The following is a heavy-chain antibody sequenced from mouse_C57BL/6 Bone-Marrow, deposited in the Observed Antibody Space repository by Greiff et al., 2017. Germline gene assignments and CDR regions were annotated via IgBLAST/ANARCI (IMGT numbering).Heavy chain of an antibody. J-gene: IGHJ3*01. CDR1: GFTFSDYG. CDR2: ISSGSSTI. Sequence: EVHLVESGGGLVKPGGSLKLSCAASGFTFSDYGMHWVRQAPEKGLEWVAYISSGSSTIYYADTVKGRFTISRDNAKNTLFLQMTSLSSEDTAMYYCARSYPAWFAYWGRGTVVTVSA. V-gene: IGHV5-17*01. CDR3: ARSYPAWFAY.